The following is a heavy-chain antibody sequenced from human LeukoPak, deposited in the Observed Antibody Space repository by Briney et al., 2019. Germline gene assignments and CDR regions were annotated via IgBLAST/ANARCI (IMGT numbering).Heavy chain of an antibody. Sequence: ASVKVSCTASGYTFTSYGISRVRQAPGQGLEWMGRINPNSGGTNYAQKFQGRVTMTEDTSTDTAYMELSSLRSEDTAVYYCATVRGSGWHFDYWGQGTLVTVSS. D-gene: IGHD6-19*01. CDR2: INPNSGGT. CDR3: ATVRGSGWHFDY. J-gene: IGHJ4*02. V-gene: IGHV1-18*01. CDR1: GYTFTSYG.